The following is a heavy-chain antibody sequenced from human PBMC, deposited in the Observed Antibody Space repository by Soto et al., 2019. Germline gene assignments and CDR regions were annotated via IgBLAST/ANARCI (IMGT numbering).Heavy chain of an antibody. CDR3: VTWLSAHFDY. V-gene: IGHV3-23*05. CDR1: GFTFAHYA. D-gene: IGHD6-19*01. J-gene: IGHJ4*02. Sequence: LRLSCAASGFTFAHYAMMWARQAPGRGLEWVSTIDGPTTNTHYIDSVKGRFFISRDNAINTVYLQVNGLRAEDTAVYYCVTWLSAHFDYWGRGTLVTVSS. CDR2: IDGPTTNT.